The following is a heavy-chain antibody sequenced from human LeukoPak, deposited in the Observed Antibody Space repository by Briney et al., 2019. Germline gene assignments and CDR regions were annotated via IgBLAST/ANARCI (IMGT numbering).Heavy chain of an antibody. V-gene: IGHV3-23*01. Sequence: GGSLRLSCAASGFTFSSYAMSWVRQAPGKGLEWVSAISGSGGSTYYADSVKGRFTISRDNSKNSLYLQMDSLRVEDTAVYYCVRDPSYGSSWYYYMDVWGKGTTVTVSS. CDR1: GFTFSSYA. D-gene: IGHD6-13*01. J-gene: IGHJ6*03. CDR2: ISGSGGST. CDR3: VRDPSYGSSWYYYMDV.